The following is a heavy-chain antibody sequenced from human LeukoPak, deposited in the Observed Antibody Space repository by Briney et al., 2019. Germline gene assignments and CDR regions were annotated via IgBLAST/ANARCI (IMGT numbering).Heavy chain of an antibody. CDR3: ARGDSSSWSASVDY. D-gene: IGHD6-13*01. CDR1: GGGFSSYA. CDR2: IIPIFGTP. J-gene: IGHJ4*02. Sequence: ASVKVSCKTSGGGFSSYAISWVRQAPGQGLEWMGGIIPIFGTPNYARKFQGRVTITADESTSTAYMELSSLRSEDTAVYYCARGDSSSWSASVDYWGQGTLVTVSS. V-gene: IGHV1-69*13.